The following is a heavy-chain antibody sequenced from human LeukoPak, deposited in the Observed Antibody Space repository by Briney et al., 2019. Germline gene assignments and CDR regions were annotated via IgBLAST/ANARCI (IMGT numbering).Heavy chain of an antibody. CDR2: INPNSGGT. V-gene: IGHV1-2*02. CDR3: ARAWAAGAADP. Sequence: ASVTVSCKASGYTFTGYYMHWVRQAPGQGLEWMGWINPNSGGTNYAQKFQGRVTMTSDTSISTAYMELSRLRSDDTAVYYCARAWAAGAADPWGQGTLVTVSS. D-gene: IGHD6-13*01. CDR1: GYTFTGYY. J-gene: IGHJ5*02.